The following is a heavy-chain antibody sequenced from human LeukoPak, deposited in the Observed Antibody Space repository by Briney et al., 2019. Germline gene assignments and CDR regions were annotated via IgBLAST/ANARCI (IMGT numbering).Heavy chain of an antibody. CDR3: ARTTEGYCSGGSCYYYYYYMDV. J-gene: IGHJ6*03. Sequence: SQTLSLTCTVSGGSISSGSYYWNWIRQPPGKGLEWIGYIHYSGSTSYNPSLKSRVTISVDTSKNQFSLKLRFVTPADTAVYYCARTTEGYCSGGSCYYYYYYMDVWGKGTTVTVSS. CDR1: GGSISSGSYY. CDR2: IHYSGST. D-gene: IGHD2-15*01. V-gene: IGHV4-61*01.